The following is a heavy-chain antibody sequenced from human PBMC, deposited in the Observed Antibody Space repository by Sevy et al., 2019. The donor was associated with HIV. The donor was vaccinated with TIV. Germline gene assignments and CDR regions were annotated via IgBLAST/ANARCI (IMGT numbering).Heavy chain of an antibody. CDR1: GGSISTYY. J-gene: IGHJ3*02. Sequence: SETLSLTCTVSGGSISTYYWSWVRQPAGKGLEWIGRIYTSGYTNYNPSLNSRVTMSIDTSKNQFSLKLSSVTAADMALYYCARTVAPAIRGAFDIWGQGTMVTVSS. V-gene: IGHV4-4*07. CDR2: IYTSGYT. CDR3: ARTVAPAIRGAFDI. D-gene: IGHD2-21*02.